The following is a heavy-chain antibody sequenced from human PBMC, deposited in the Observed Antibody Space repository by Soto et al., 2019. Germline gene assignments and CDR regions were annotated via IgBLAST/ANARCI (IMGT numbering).Heavy chain of an antibody. CDR3: AKGQHCISTSCYFFHYGMDV. CDR2: ISYDGSNK. CDR1: GFTFSSYG. V-gene: IGHV3-30*18. Sequence: QVQLVESGGGVVQPGRSLRLSCVASGFTFSSYGMHWVRRAPGKGLEWVAVISYDGSNKYYADSVKGRLTISRDNSKNTVYLQMNSLRGEDTAVYYCAKGQHCISTSCYFFHYGMDVWGQGTTVVVSS. J-gene: IGHJ6*02. D-gene: IGHD2-2*01.